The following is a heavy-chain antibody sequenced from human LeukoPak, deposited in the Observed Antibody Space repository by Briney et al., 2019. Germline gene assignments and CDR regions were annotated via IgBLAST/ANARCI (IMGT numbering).Heavy chain of an antibody. D-gene: IGHD3-22*01. CDR1: GYKLTDNW. V-gene: IGHV1-46*01. CDR3: ARVKSYYYDTSDKDAFDI. Sequence: ASVKVSCKAFGYKLTDNWIHWVRQAPGQGLEWMGIINPRGGSTSYTQKFQGRVTMTRDTSTSTVYMELSSLRSEDTAVYYCARVKSYYYDTSDKDAFDIWGQGTMVTVSS. J-gene: IGHJ3*02. CDR2: INPRGGST.